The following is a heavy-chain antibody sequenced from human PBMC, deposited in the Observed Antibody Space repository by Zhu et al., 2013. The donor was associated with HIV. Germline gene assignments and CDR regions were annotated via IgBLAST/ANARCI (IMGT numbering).Heavy chain of an antibody. V-gene: IGHV1-46*01. D-gene: IGHD3-9*01. CDR1: GYTFTSYY. J-gene: IGHJ6*02. CDR3: ARDILTGYHHYGMDV. Sequence: QVQLVQSGAEVKKPGASVKVSCKASGYTFTSYYMHWVRQAPGQGLEWMGIINPSGGSTSYAQKFQGRVTMTRDTSTSTVYMELSSLRSEDTAVYYCARDILTGYHHYGMDVWGQGTTGHRLL. CDR2: INPSGGST.